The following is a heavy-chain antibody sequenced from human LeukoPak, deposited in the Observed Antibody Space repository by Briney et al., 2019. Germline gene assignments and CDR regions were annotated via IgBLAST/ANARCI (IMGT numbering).Heavy chain of an antibody. J-gene: IGHJ4*02. CDR2: VNPNSGHT. CDR3: ARGAPGSYCSGGSCPYFDY. V-gene: IGHV1-8*01. D-gene: IGHD2-15*01. Sequence: ASVKVSRKASGYTFTSYDVNWVRQATGQGLEWMGWVNPNSGHTGYAQKFQGRVTLTTNTSVSTAYMELSSLRSEDTAIYYCARGAPGSYCSGGSCPYFDYWGQGTLVPVSS. CDR1: GYTFTSYD.